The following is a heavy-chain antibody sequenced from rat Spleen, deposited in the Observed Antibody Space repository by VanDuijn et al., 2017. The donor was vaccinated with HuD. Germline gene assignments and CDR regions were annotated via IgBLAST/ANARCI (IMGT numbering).Heavy chain of an antibody. Sequence: EVQLVESGGGLVQPGRSLKLSCAASGFTFSNYDMAWVRQAPTKGLAWVASLSTGGGNTYYRDSVKGRFTIPRDNAKSTLYLQMDSLRSEDTATYYCARHGIYNNYGWFAYWGQGTLVTVSS. CDR3: ARHGIYNNYGWFAY. D-gene: IGHD1-10*01. CDR1: GFTFSNYD. V-gene: IGHV5S23*01. J-gene: IGHJ3*01. CDR2: LSTGGGNT.